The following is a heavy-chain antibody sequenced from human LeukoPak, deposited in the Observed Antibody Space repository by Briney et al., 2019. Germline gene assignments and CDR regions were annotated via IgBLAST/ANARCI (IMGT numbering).Heavy chain of an antibody. CDR2: IWYEGSNK. V-gene: IGHV3-33*01. Sequence: GGSLRLSCAASGFMFSSYGMHWVRQAPGKGLEGVAVIWYEGSNKDYADSVKGRFTISRDNSTDTLYLQMNSLRVEDTAVYYCAREGPLYYYDSSGYQGLDYWGQGTLVTVSS. CDR3: AREGPLYYYDSSGYQGLDY. D-gene: IGHD3-22*01. CDR1: GFMFSSYG. J-gene: IGHJ4*02.